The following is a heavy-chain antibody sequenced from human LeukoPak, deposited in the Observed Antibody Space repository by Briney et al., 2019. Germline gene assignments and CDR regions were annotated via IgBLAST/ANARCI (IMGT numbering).Heavy chain of an antibody. J-gene: IGHJ4*02. Sequence: GGSLRLSCAASGFTFSSYWMHWVRQAPGKGLVWVSRISSDGSDTTYADSVKGRFTISRDNSKNTLYLQMNSLRAEDTAVYYCAKDRGYSYGADWGQGTLVTVSS. V-gene: IGHV3-74*01. CDR3: AKDRGYSYGAD. CDR1: GFTFSSYW. CDR2: ISSDGSDT. D-gene: IGHD5-18*01.